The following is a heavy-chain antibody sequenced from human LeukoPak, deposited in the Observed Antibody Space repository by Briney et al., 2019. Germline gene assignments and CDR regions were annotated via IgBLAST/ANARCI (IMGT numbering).Heavy chain of an antibody. CDR1: GFSFGSSGMR. J-gene: IGHJ3*01. V-gene: IGHV2-70*04. Sequence: QTLTLTCTFSGFSFGSSGMRVSWIRQSPGKALEWLARIDWDGNKFYSTSLKTWLTISKDTSKIRAVLTMTHMDPMDTATYYCARSGVVTPRAFDVWGQGTIVTVSS. CDR2: IDWDGNK. D-gene: IGHD4-23*01. CDR3: ARSGVVTPRAFDV.